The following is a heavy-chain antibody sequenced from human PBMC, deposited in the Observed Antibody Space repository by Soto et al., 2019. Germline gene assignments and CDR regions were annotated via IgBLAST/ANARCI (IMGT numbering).Heavy chain of an antibody. CDR2: ISAYNGST. V-gene: IGHV1-18*04. J-gene: IGHJ2*01. D-gene: IGHD6-19*01. CDR3: ARTGTVGSGWSLWYFDL. Sequence: GASVKVSCKASGYTFTSYGISWVRQAPGQGLEWMGWISAYNGSTNYAQKLQGRVTMTTDTSTSTAYMELRSLRSDDTAVYYCARTGTVGSGWSLWYFDLWGRGTLVTVPS. CDR1: GYTFTSYG.